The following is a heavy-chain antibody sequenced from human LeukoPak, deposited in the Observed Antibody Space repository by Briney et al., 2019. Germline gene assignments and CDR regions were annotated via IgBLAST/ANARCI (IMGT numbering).Heavy chain of an antibody. CDR1: GGSINSYY. J-gene: IGHJ5*02. D-gene: IGHD2-2*01. CDR3: ARHQGSTFDP. CDR2: MYYSGSP. Sequence: SETLSLTCTVSGGSINSYYWSWIRQPPGKGLEWIGYMYYSGSPNYNPSLKSRLTISVDTPKNQFSLMLRSVTAADTAVYYCARHQGSTFDPWGQGTLVTVSS. V-gene: IGHV4-59*08.